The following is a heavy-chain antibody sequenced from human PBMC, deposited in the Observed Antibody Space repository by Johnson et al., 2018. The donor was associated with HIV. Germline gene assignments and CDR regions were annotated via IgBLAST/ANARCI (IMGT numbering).Heavy chain of an antibody. CDR1: GFTFSSNA. J-gene: IGHJ3*02. D-gene: IGHD3-16*01. V-gene: IGHV3-30*02. CDR3: AREATYYDYVWGSYAFDI. Sequence: QVQLVESGGGVVQPGGSLRLSCAASGFTFSSNAMHWVRQAPGKGLAWVAFIVYDGSKKYYADSVKGRFTISRDNSKNTLYLQMNSLRAEDTAVYYCAREATYYDYVWGSYAFDIWGQGTMVTVSS. CDR2: IVYDGSKK.